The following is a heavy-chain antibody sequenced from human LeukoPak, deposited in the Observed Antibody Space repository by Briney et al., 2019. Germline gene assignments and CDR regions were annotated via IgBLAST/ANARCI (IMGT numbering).Heavy chain of an antibody. CDR2: ISYDGSNK. V-gene: IGHV3-30*04. J-gene: IGHJ4*02. Sequence: PGRSLRLSCAASGFTFSSYAMHWVRQAPGKGLEWVAVISYDGSNKYYADSVKGRFTISRDNSKNTLYLQMNSLRAEDTAVYYCARDNGITMIRGYLDYWGQGTLVTVSS. CDR1: GFTFSSYA. CDR3: ARDNGITMIRGYLDY. D-gene: IGHD3-22*01.